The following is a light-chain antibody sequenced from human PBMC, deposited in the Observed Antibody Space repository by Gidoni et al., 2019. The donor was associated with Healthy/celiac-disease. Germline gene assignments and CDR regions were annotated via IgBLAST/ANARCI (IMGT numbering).Light chain of an antibody. V-gene: IGKV1D-8*01. CDR1: QDISSY. CDR3: QQDYSFPRT. J-gene: IGKJ1*01. Sequence: VMWMIKLPSLLSASTGDRVTISCRMSQDISSYVAWYQQKPGKAPELLIYSASTWQSGVPTRFSGSGSGTDFTLTISRLQSEDFAVYYCQQDYSFPRTFGQGTKVEIK. CDR2: SAS.